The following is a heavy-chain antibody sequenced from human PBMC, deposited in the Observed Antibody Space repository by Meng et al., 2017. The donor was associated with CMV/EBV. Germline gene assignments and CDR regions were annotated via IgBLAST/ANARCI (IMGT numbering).Heavy chain of an antibody. J-gene: IGHJ4*02. CDR3: ARDGANRAFDY. D-gene: IGHD3-16*01. CDR1: GFTFSSYS. V-gene: IGHV3-21*01. Sequence: GESLKISCAASGFTFSSYSMNWVRQAPGKGLEWVSSISSSSSYIYYADSVKGRFTISRDNSKNTLYLQMNSLRAEDTAVYYCARDGANRAFDYWGQGTLVTVSS. CDR2: ISSSSSYI.